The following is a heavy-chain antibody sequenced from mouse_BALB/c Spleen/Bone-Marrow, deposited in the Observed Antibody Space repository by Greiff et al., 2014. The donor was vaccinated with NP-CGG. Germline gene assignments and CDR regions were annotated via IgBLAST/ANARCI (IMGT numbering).Heavy chain of an antibody. J-gene: IGHJ2*01. D-gene: IGHD1-1*01. Sequence: DVKLVESGPELVKSGTSVKISCKASGYTFTDYNMHCVKQSHGKSLEWIGYIYPFNGGTDYNQKFKSKATMTVDKSSSTEYMELRNLTSEDPAVYYCARSSYFDYWGQGTTLTVSS. CDR3: ARSSYFDY. V-gene: IGHV1S29*02. CDR1: GYTFTDYN. CDR2: IYPFNGGT.